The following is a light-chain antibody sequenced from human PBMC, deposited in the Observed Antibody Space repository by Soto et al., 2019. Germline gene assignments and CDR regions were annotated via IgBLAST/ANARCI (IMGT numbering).Light chain of an antibody. CDR1: QYISYY. Sequence: DIQMTQSPSSLSASVGDTVTITCRASQYISYYLSWHQQKPGQAPKLLIYGAATLQSGVPSRFRGSGSETEFTLTISSLQPYDLATYYCQQSYSTPRTFGQGTKVEI. J-gene: IGKJ1*01. CDR2: GAA. V-gene: IGKV1-39*01. CDR3: QQSYSTPRT.